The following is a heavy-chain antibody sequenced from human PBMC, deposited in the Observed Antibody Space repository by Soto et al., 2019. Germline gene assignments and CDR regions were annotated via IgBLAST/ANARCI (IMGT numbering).Heavy chain of an antibody. CDR1: GYTFTSYY. V-gene: IGHV1-46*01. CDR2: INPSGCST. CDR3: ARDMLRFLEWLSERTYYYYGMDV. J-gene: IGHJ6*02. D-gene: IGHD3-3*01. Sequence: ASVKVSXKASGYTFTSYYMHWVRQAPGQGLEWMGIINPSGCSTSYAQKFQGRVTMTRDTSTSTVYMELSSLRSEDTAVYYCARDMLRFLEWLSERTYYYYGMDVWGQGTTVTVSS.